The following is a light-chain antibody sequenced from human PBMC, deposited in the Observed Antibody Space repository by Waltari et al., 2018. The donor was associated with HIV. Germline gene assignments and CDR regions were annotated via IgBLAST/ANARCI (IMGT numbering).Light chain of an antibody. CDR2: QEK. CDR3: QAWDTSSVL. J-gene: IGLJ2*01. CDR1: KLGDKY. Sequence: SYELTQPPSVSVSPGQPASITCSGDKLGDKYACWYQQKPGQSPVVVIYQEKKRPSGIPERFSGSNSENTATLTISGTQAMDEADYYCQAWDTSSVLFGGGTKLTVL. V-gene: IGLV3-1*01.